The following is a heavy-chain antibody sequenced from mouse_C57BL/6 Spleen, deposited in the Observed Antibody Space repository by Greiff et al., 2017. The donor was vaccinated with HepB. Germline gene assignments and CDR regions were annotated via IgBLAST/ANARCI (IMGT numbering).Heavy chain of an antibody. CDR2: ISYDGSN. CDR1: GYSITSGYY. J-gene: IGHJ2*01. CDR3: ANLLRY. Sequence: ESGPGLVKPSQSLSLTCSVTGYSITSGYYWNWIRQFPGNKLEWMGYISYDGSNNYNPSLKNRISITRDTSKNQFFLKLNSVTTEDTATYYCANLLRYWGQGTTLTVSS. V-gene: IGHV3-6*01. D-gene: IGHD1-1*01.